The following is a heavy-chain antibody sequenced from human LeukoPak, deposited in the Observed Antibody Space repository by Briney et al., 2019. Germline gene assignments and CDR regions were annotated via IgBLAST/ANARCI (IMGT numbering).Heavy chain of an antibody. CDR2: IYHSGST. CDR3: ARDLWFGVSVDGSDP. CDR1: GYSISSGYY. J-gene: IGHJ5*02. V-gene: IGHV4-38-2*02. Sequence: SETLSLTCTVSGYSISSGYYWGWIRQPPGKGLEWIGSIYHSGSTYYNPSLKSRVTISVDTSKNQFSLKLSSVTAADTAVYYCARDLWFGVSVDGSDPWGQGTLVTVSS. D-gene: IGHD3-10*01.